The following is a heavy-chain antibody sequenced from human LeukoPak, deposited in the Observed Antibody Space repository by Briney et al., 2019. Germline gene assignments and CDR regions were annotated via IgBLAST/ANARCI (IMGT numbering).Heavy chain of an antibody. CDR2: IYSGGST. V-gene: IGHV3-66*01. CDR1: GFTVSSNY. Sequence: PGGSLRLSCAASGFTVSSNYMSWVRQAPGKGLEWVSVIYSGGSTYYADSVKGRFTIPRDNSKNTLYLQMNSLRAEDTAVYYCARAHSGSYYELAYWGQGTLVTVSS. D-gene: IGHD1-26*01. J-gene: IGHJ4*02. CDR3: ARAHSGSYYELAY.